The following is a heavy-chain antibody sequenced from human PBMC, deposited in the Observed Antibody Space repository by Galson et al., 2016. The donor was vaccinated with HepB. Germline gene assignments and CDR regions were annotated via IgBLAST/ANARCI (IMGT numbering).Heavy chain of an antibody. Sequence: SLRLSCAASGFTFSNYCMTWVRQAPGKGLEVVSSISRSGDSTDSDDAVKGRFTISRDNSKNTLTLQMNSLTADDTAIYYCVQGSTAPAVWGKGTTVTVSS. V-gene: IGHV3-23*01. J-gene: IGHJ6*04. CDR2: ISRSGDST. CDR1: GFTFSNYC. CDR3: VQGSTAPAV. D-gene: IGHD1-26*01.